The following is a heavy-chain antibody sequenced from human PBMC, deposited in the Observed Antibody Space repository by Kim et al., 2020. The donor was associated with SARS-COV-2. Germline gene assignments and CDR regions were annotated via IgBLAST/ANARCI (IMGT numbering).Heavy chain of an antibody. J-gene: IGHJ4*02. CDR2: TA. Sequence: TANYAQKFQGSVTITADESTSPAYMELSSLRSEDTAVYYCARNDILTGYSWGQGTLVTVSS. D-gene: IGHD3-9*01. V-gene: IGHV1-69*01. CDR3: ARNDILTGYS.